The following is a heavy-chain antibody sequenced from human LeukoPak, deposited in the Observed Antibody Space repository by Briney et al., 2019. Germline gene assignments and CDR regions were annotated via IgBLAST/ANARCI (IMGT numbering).Heavy chain of an antibody. CDR2: IYPGDSDT. Sequence: GESLKISCKGSGYSFTNYWIGWVRQMPGKGLEWMGIIYPGDSDTRYSPSFQGQVTISADKSISTAYLQWSSLKASDTAMHYCARRYYDSSGYDAFDIWGQGTMVTVSS. CDR3: ARRYYDSSGYDAFDI. CDR1: GYSFTNYW. D-gene: IGHD3-22*01. V-gene: IGHV5-51*01. J-gene: IGHJ3*02.